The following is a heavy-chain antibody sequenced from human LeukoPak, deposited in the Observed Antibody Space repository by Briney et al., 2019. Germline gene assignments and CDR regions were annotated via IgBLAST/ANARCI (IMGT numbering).Heavy chain of an antibody. CDR3: ARGPLPPKYSRKGKTWFDP. CDR1: GYTFTSYG. Sequence: ASVKVSCKASGYTFTSYGISWVRQAPGQGLEWMGWINAYNGNTNYAQKLQGRVTMTTDTSTSTAYMELRSLRSDDTAVYYCARGPLPPKYSRKGKTWFDPWGQGTLVTVSS. CDR2: INAYNGNT. J-gene: IGHJ5*02. V-gene: IGHV1-18*01. D-gene: IGHD2/OR15-2a*01.